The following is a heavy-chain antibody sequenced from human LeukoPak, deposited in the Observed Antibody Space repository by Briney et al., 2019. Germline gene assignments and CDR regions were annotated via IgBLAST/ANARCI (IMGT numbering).Heavy chain of an antibody. CDR1: GFTFSSYA. J-gene: IGHJ6*02. CDR3: AKGDVAVAGIYYYYGMDV. CDR2: ISGSGANT. Sequence: GRSLRLSCAASGFTFSSYAMSWVRQAPGKGLEWVSGISGSGANTYYADSVKGRFTISRDNSKNTLYLQMNSLRAEDTAVYYCAKGDVAVAGIYYYYGMDVWGQGTTVTVSS. D-gene: IGHD6-19*01. V-gene: IGHV3-23*01.